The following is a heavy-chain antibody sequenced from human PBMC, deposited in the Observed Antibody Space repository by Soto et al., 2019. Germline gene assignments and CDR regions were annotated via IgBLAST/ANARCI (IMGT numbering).Heavy chain of an antibody. CDR1: GDSVSSNTAA. CDR3: AYRGDWSIDAFDI. D-gene: IGHD2-21*02. J-gene: IGHJ3*02. CDR2: TYYRSKWYN. V-gene: IGHV6-1*01. Sequence: PSQTLSLTCAISGDSVSSNTAAWSWIRQSPSRGLEWLGRTYYRSKWYNDYAVSVKSRITINPDTSKNQLSLHLNSVTPEDTAVYYCAYRGDWSIDAFDIWGQGTMVTVSS.